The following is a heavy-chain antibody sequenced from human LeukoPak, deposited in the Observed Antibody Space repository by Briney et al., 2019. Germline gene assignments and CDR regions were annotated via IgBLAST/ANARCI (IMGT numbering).Heavy chain of an antibody. CDR3: ARGDYDILTGYPYAMHY. J-gene: IGHJ4*02. Sequence: PSETLSLTCAVYGVSFSGYYWSWIRQPPGKGLEWSGEINHSGSTNYNPSLKSRVTISVDTSKNQFSLKLSSVTAADTAVYYCARGDYDILTGYPYAMHYWGQGTLVTVSS. CDR2: INHSGST. V-gene: IGHV4-34*01. CDR1: GVSFSGYY. D-gene: IGHD3-9*01.